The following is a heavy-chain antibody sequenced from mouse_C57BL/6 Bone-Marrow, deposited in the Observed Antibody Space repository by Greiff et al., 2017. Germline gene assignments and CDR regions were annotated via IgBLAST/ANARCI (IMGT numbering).Heavy chain of an antibody. CDR2: IYPGNGDT. J-gene: IGHJ2*01. Sequence: QVQLKQSGAELVRPGASVKMSCKASGYTFTSYNMHWVKQTPRQGLEWIGAIYPGNGDTSYNQKFKGKATLTVDKSSSTAYMQLSSLTSEDSAVYFCARSLYYYGSSYDFDYWCQGTTLTVSS. CDR1: GYTFTSYN. CDR3: ARSLYYYGSSYDFDY. D-gene: IGHD1-1*01. V-gene: IGHV1-12*01.